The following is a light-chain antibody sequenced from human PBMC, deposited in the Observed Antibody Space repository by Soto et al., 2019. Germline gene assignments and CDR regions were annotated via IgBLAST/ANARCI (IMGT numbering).Light chain of an antibody. J-gene: IGLJ2*01. CDR3: QVWHSSRGV. Sequence: SYELTQTPSVSVAPGQTARITCGGDNIGANSVHWNQQKPGQAPILVVYDDSDRPSGIPERFSGSNSGNTAALTITRVEGGDEADYYCQVWHSSRGVFGGGTKLTVL. V-gene: IGLV3-21*02. CDR1: NIGANS. CDR2: DDS.